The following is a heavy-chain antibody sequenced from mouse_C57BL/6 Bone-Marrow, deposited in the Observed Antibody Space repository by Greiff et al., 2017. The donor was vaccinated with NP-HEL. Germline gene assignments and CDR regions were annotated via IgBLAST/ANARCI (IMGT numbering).Heavy chain of an antibody. J-gene: IGHJ1*03. V-gene: IGHV1-18*01. CDR1: GYTFTDYN. CDR2: INPNNGGT. Sequence: VQLQQPGPELVKPGASVKIPCKASGYTFTDYNMDWVKQSHGKSLEWIGDINPNNGGTIYNQKFKGKATLTVDKSSSTAYMELRSLTSEDTAVYYCARLYYYGSSPYWYFDVWGTGTTVTVSS. CDR3: ARLYYYGSSPYWYFDV. D-gene: IGHD1-1*01.